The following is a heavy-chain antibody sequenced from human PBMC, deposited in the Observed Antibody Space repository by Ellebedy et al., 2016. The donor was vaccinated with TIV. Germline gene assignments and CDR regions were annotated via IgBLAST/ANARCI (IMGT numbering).Heavy chain of an antibody. D-gene: IGHD1-1*01. CDR2: INHSGST. V-gene: IGHV4-34*01. CDR1: GGSFSGYY. CDR3: ARASPPVQLERRYPYHDYYYDGMDV. J-gene: IGHJ6*02. Sequence: SETLSLXCAVYGGSFSGYYWSWIRQPPGKGLEWIGEINHSGSTNYNPSLKSRVTISVDTSKNQFSLKLGSVTAADTAVYYCARASPPVQLERRYPYHDYYYDGMDVWGQGTTVTVSS.